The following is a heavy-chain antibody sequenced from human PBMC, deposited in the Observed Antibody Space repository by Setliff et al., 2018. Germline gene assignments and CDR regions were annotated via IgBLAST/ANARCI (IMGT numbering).Heavy chain of an antibody. J-gene: IGHJ5*02. CDR2: IHHSGST. CDR1: GGSVNRDY. CDR3: ATMRNYYETGNYYSSRWFDP. Sequence: ASETLSLTCSVSGGSVNRDYWSWIRQPPGKGLEWIGFIHHSGSTHYNPSLKSRVTISVDTSKNQFSLKLMSVTAADTAVYYCATMRNYYETGNYYSSRWFDPWGQGTLVTVSS. V-gene: IGHV4-59*02. D-gene: IGHD3-22*01.